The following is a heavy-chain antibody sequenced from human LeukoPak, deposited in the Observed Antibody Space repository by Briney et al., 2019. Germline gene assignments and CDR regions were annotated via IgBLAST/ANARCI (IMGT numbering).Heavy chain of an antibody. D-gene: IGHD3-22*01. CDR1: GGSFSGYY. J-gene: IGHJ4*02. Sequence: SETLSLTCAVYGGSFSGYYWSWIRQPPGKGLEWIGEINHSGSTNYNPSLKSRVTISVDTSKNQFSLKLSSVTAADTAVYYCARDAVVHKYYFDYWGQGTLVTVSS. CDR2: INHSGST. V-gene: IGHV4-34*01. CDR3: ARDAVVHKYYFDY.